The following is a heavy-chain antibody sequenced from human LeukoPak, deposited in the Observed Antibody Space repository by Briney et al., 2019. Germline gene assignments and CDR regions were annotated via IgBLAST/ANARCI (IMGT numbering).Heavy chain of an antibody. V-gene: IGHV3-23*01. Sequence: GGSLRLSCAASGFTFSSYAMSWVRQAPGKGLEWVSAISGSGGSTYYADSVKGRFTISRDNSENTLYLQMNSLRAEDTAVYYCARGIAAARFWFDPWGQGTLVTVSS. CDR1: GFTFSSYA. D-gene: IGHD6-13*01. CDR3: ARGIAAARFWFDP. J-gene: IGHJ5*02. CDR2: ISGSGGST.